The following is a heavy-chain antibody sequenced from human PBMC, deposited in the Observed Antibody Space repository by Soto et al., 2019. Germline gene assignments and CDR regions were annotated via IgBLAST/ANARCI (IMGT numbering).Heavy chain of an antibody. J-gene: IGHJ4*02. V-gene: IGHV3-23*01. CDR2: ISGSGGST. Sequence: GGSLSLSSAASGFTFSSYAMSWVRQAPEKGLEWVSAISGSGGSTYYADSVKGRFTISRDNSKNTLYLQMNSLRAEDTAVYYCAKGRRFLEWFPSGDWGQGTLVTVAS. CDR3: AKGRRFLEWFPSGD. D-gene: IGHD3-3*01. CDR1: GFTFSSYA.